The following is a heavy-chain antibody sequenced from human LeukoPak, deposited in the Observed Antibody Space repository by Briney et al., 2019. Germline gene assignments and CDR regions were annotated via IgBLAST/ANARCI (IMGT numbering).Heavy chain of an antibody. J-gene: IGHJ3*02. CDR1: GFTFSSYE. D-gene: IGHD3-22*01. Sequence: GGSLRLSCAASGFTFSSYEMNWVRQAPGKGLEWVSYISSSGSTIYYADSVKGRFTTSRGNAKNSLYLQMNSLRAEDTAVYYCAREMIVVDAFDIWGQGTMVTVSS. CDR2: ISSSGSTI. V-gene: IGHV3-48*03. CDR3: AREMIVVDAFDI.